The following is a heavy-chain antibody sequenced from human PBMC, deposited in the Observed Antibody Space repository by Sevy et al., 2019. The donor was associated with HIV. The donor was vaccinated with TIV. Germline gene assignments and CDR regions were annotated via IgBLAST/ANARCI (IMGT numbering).Heavy chain of an antibody. V-gene: IGHV3-64D*06. CDR1: GFTFSSYT. CDR3: VKGRSGSYYAEYFQH. D-gene: IGHD1-26*01. Sequence: GGSLRLSCSASGFTFSSYTMHWVRQAPGKGLEHVSAISSNGGSTYYADSVKGRFTISRDNSKNTLYLQMSSLRAEDTAVYYCVKGRSGSYYAEYFQHWGQGTLVTVSS. CDR2: ISSNGGST. J-gene: IGHJ1*01.